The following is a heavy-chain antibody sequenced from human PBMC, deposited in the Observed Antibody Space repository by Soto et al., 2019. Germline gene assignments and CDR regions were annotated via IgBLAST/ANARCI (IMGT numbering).Heavy chain of an antibody. Sequence: QVQLVQSGAEVKKPGSSVKVSCKASGGTFSSYTISWVRQAPGQGLEWMGRIIPILGIANYAQKFQGRVTITAGKSTSTAYMELSSLRSEDTAVYYCAREPYYGSGKVDYWGQGTLVTVSS. V-gene: IGHV1-69*08. CDR3: AREPYYGSGKVDY. CDR1: GGTFSSYT. CDR2: IIPILGIA. D-gene: IGHD3-10*01. J-gene: IGHJ4*02.